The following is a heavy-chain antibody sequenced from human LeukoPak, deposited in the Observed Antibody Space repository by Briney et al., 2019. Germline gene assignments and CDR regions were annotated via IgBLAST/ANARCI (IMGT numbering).Heavy chain of an antibody. Sequence: QSGGSLRLSCAASGFTFSDSAVHWVRQASGRGLEWVDRIRGKANSYATAYVESVKGRFTISRDDSENTAYLQMNSLKAEDTAVYFCTRLSEYATSVYFDYWGQGTLVTVSS. CDR2: IRGKANSYAT. CDR1: GFTFSDSA. CDR3: TRLSEYATSVYFDY. V-gene: IGHV3-73*01. J-gene: IGHJ4*02. D-gene: IGHD2-2*01.